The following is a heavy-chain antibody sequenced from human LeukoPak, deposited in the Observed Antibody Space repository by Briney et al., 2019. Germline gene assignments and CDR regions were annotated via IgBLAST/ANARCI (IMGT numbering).Heavy chain of an antibody. Sequence: SETLSLTCIVSGGSISSYHWSWIRQPPGKGLECIGFIYYSGSTNYNPSLKSRVTISVDTSKNQFSLKLSSVTAADTAVYYCARARNYYDSSDYYYEGDAFDIWGQGTMVTVSS. D-gene: IGHD3-22*01. CDR2: IYYSGST. CDR1: GGSISSYH. V-gene: IGHV4-59*01. J-gene: IGHJ3*02. CDR3: ARARNYYDSSDYYYEGDAFDI.